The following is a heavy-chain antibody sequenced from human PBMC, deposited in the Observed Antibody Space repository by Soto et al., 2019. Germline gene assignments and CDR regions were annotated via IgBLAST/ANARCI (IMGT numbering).Heavy chain of an antibody. V-gene: IGHV1-69*12. J-gene: IGHJ5*02. CDR1: GGTFSSYA. D-gene: IGHD6-19*01. CDR3: SRGGGWCSWFDP. Sequence: QVQLVQSGAEVKKPGSSVKVSCKASGGTFSSYAISWVRQAPGQGLEWMGGIIPIFGTANYAQKFQGRVTITADESTSTAYMELSSLRLDDTAVDYCSRGGGWCSWFDPWVQGTLVTVSS. CDR2: IIPIFGTA.